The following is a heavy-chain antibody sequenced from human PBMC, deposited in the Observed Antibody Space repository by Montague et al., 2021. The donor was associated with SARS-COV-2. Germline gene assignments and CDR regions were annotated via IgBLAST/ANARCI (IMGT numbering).Heavy chain of an antibody. CDR2: TNYRSKWTS. CDR1: GDSVSSNTAA. D-gene: IGHD4-17*01. J-gene: IGHJ4*02. CDR3: VRDTGSAQAGFDA. V-gene: IGHV6-1*01. Sequence: CAISGDSVSSNTAAWNWIRKSPSGGIEWLGRTNYRSKWTSDYATSVEGRISIDPDTSKNQFFLHLRSVTPEDTGVYYCVRDTGSAQAGFDAWGQGTLVTVSS.